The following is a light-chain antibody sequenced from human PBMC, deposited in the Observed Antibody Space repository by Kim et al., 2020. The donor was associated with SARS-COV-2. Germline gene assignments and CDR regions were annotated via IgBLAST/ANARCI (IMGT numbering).Light chain of an antibody. CDR2: QDS. V-gene: IGLV3-1*01. CDR1: NLGVKY. Sequence: SYELTQPPSVSVSPGQTASITCSGDNLGVKYACWYQQKPGQSPVLVIYQDSKRPSGIPERFSGSNSGNTATLTISGTQAMDEADYYCQAWDSNVVFGGGTQLTVL. J-gene: IGLJ2*01. CDR3: QAWDSNVV.